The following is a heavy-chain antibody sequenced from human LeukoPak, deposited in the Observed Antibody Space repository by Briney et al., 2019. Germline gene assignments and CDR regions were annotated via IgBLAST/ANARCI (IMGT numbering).Heavy chain of an antibody. V-gene: IGHV1-2*02. J-gene: IGHJ4*02. CDR1: GYTFTGYY. D-gene: IGHD3-22*01. Sequence: GASVKVSCKASGYTFTGYYMHWVRQAPGQGLEWMGWINPNSGGTNCAQKFQGRVTMTRDTSISTAYMELSRLRSDDTAVYYCARAFHYYDSSGYLGFDYWGQGALVTVSS. CDR2: INPNSGGT. CDR3: ARAFHYYDSSGYLGFDY.